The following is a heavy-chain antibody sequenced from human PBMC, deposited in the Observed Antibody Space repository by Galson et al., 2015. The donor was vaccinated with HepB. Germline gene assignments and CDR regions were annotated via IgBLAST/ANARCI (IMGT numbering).Heavy chain of an antibody. Sequence: SLRLSCAASGFTFSSYGMHWVRQAPGKGLEWVAVISYDGSNKYYANSVKGRFTISRDNSKNTLYLQMNSLRAEDTAVYYCARDRIAVAGTLLNGMDVWGQGTTVTVSS. CDR1: GFTFSSYG. D-gene: IGHD6-19*01. V-gene: IGHV3-30*03. CDR3: ARDRIAVAGTLLNGMDV. CDR2: ISYDGSNK. J-gene: IGHJ6*02.